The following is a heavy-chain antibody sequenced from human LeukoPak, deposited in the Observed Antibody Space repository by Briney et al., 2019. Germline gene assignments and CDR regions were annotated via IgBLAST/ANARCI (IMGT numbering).Heavy chain of an antibody. CDR1: GYTFTSYD. Sequence: ASVKVSCKASGYTFTSYDINWVRQATGQGLEWMGWMNPNSGNTGYAQKFQGRVTMTRNTSISTAYMELSSLRSDDTAVYYCARASGRYYYGSGSYLTRFDPWGQGTLVTVSS. CDR2: MNPNSGNT. CDR3: ARASGRYYYGSGSYLTRFDP. V-gene: IGHV1-8*01. D-gene: IGHD3-10*01. J-gene: IGHJ5*02.